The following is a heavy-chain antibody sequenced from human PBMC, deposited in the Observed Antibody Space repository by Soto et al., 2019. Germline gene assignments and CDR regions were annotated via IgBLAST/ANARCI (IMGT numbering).Heavy chain of an antibody. CDR1: GGSFSGYY. CDR2: INHSGGT. V-gene: IGHV4-34*01. D-gene: IGHD2-15*01. Sequence: QVQLQQWGAGLLKPSETLSLTCAVYGGSFSGYYWSWIRQPPGKGLEWMEEINHSGGTNYNPSLKSRAAISVDTSKNQFSLKLISVTAADTAVYYCARGGDIVVVVAATTDAFDIWGQGTMVTVSS. J-gene: IGHJ3*02. CDR3: ARGGDIVVVVAATTDAFDI.